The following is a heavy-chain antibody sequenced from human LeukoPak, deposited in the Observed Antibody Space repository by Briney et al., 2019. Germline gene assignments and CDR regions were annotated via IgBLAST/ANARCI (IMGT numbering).Heavy chain of an antibody. Sequence: GESLKISCKGSGYNFANYWIGWVRQMPEKGLEWMGIIFPGDSDARYSPSFQGQVTISADKSISTAYLQWSSLKASDTAMYYCARLETEYYDFWSGYLDYWGQGTLVTVSS. D-gene: IGHD3-3*01. J-gene: IGHJ4*02. CDR3: ARLETEYYDFWSGYLDY. CDR2: IFPGDSDA. CDR1: GYNFANYW. V-gene: IGHV5-51*01.